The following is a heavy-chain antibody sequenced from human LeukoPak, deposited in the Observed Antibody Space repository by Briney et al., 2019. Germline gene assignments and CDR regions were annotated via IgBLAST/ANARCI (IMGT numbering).Heavy chain of an antibody. CDR3: ARGISGEFDY. Sequence: SETLSLSCTVSGDSIRSSNYYWDWIRQPPGKGLEWMGSIYYNGRTYYNPSLGSRVSILIDTTNNHFSLKLSSMTAADTAVYYCARGISGEFDYWGQGTLVTVSS. CDR1: GDSIRSSNYY. D-gene: IGHD6-19*01. J-gene: IGHJ4*02. CDR2: IYYNGRT. V-gene: IGHV4-39*02.